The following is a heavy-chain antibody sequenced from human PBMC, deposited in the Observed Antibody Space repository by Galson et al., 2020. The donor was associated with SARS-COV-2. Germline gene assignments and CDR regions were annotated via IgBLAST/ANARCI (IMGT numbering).Heavy chain of an antibody. J-gene: IGHJ4*02. D-gene: IGHD2-21*02. CDR3: AKKSAAVTDTPFFDS. CDR2: IVADGAGT. V-gene: IGHV3-23*01. CDR1: GFTFGSQD. Sequence: GGSLRLSCATSGFTFGSQDMDWVRQAPGKRPEWVSGIVADGAGTYYADSVKGRFTISRDNSKNTLYLQLNSLEVEDTAVYYCAKKSAAVTDTPFFDSWGQGTLVTVSS.